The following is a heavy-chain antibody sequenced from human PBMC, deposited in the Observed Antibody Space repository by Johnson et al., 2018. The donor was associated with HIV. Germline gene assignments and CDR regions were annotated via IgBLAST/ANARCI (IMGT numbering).Heavy chain of an antibody. J-gene: IGHJ3*02. CDR2: IKWNGDTT. CDR3: ARTRHYYEAFDI. V-gene: IGHV3-NL1*01. D-gene: IGHD3-10*01. Sequence: QVQLVESGGGVVQPGRSLRLSCAASGFTFSSYGMHWVRQAPGKGLEWVSGIKWNGDTTSYVDSLKGRFTISRDNAKNSLYLQMNSLRGEDTAVYYCARTRHYYEAFDIWGQGTMVTVPS. CDR1: GFTFSSYG.